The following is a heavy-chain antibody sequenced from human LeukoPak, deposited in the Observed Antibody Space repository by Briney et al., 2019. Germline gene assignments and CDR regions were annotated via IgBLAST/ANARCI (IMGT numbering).Heavy chain of an antibody. D-gene: IGHD2-21*02. CDR1: GFPFSSHA. V-gene: IGHV3-23*01. Sequence: GGFLRLSCAASGFPFSSHAMSWVRQPPGKGLEWVSAISNGKTYYADSVRGRFTISRDDSKNTVYLQMNSLRDEDTALYCVREAGYCASVCLKSNWFDPWGQGTLVTVSS. J-gene: IGHJ5*02. CDR3: REAGYCASVCLKSNWFDP. CDR2: ISNGKT.